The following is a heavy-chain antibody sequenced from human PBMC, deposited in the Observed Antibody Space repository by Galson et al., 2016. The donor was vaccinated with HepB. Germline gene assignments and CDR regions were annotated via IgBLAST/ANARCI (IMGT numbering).Heavy chain of an antibody. CDR2: IIPIFDTA. CDR3: ARDSSSSLVTSWFDP. V-gene: IGHV1-69*01. CDR1: GDTFSNYA. J-gene: IGHJ5*02. D-gene: IGHD6-6*01. Sequence: SCKASGDTFSNYAISWVRQAPGQGLEWMGGIIPIFDTAVYAQRFQGRVTITADESTSTADMELSSLTSADTAVYYCARDSSSSLVTSWFDPWGQGTLVTVSS.